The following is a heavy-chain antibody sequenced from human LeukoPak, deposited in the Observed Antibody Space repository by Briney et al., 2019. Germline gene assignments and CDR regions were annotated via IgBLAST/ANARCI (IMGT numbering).Heavy chain of an antibody. CDR2: INHSGST. Sequence: SETLSLTCAVYGGSFSGYYWSWIRQPLGKGLEWIGEINHSGSTNYNPSLKSRVTISVDTSKNQFSLKLSSVTAADTAVYYCASGQGPADYWGQGTLVTVSS. CDR3: ASGQGPADY. J-gene: IGHJ4*02. V-gene: IGHV4-34*01. CDR1: GGSFSGYY.